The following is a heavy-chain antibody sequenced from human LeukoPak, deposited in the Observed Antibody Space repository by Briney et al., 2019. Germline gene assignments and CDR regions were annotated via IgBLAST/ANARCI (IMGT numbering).Heavy chain of an antibody. CDR3: ARVSTDDSRVDYYGMDV. D-gene: IGHD3-3*01. CDR1: GYTFTGYY. J-gene: IGHJ6*02. CDR2: INPNSGGT. V-gene: IGHV1-2*02. Sequence: ASVKVSCKASGYTFTGYYMHWVRQAPGQGLEWMGCINPNSGGTNYAQKFQGRVTMTRDTSISTAYMELSRLRSDDTAVYYCARVSTDDSRVDYYGMDVWGQGTTVTVSS.